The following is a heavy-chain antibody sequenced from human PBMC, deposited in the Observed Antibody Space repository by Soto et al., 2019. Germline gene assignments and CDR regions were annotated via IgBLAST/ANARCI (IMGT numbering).Heavy chain of an antibody. CDR2: ISYDGSNK. Sequence: GVSLRLSCSASGFTFSSYAMHWVRQAPGKGLEWVAVISYDGSNKYYADSVKGRFTISRDNSKNTLYLQMNSLRAEDTAVYYCARDTDTGDMVRGVRGGNWLEPWGQGNLVTVSS. CDR1: GFTFSSYA. D-gene: IGHD3-10*01. CDR3: ARDTDTGDMVRGVRGGNWLEP. V-gene: IGHV3-30-3*01. J-gene: IGHJ5*02.